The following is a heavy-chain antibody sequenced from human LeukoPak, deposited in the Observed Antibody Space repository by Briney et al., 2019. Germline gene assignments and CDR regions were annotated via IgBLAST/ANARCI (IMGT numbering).Heavy chain of an antibody. Sequence: GGSLRLSCAASGFTFSSYSMNWVRQAPGRGLEWVSSISSSSSYIYYADSVKGRFTISRDNAKNSLYLQMNSLRAEDTAVYYCARDRDWMLYDYWGQGTLVTVSS. CDR3: ARDRDWMLYDY. CDR1: GFTFSSYS. D-gene: IGHD3-9*01. CDR2: ISSSSSYI. V-gene: IGHV3-21*01. J-gene: IGHJ4*02.